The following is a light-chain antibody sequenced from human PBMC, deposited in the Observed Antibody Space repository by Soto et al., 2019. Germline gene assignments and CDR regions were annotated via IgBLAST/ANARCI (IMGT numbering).Light chain of an antibody. CDR2: DVT. V-gene: IGLV2-11*01. J-gene: IGLJ2*01. Sequence: QSALTQPRSVSGSPGQSVTISCTGSSSDIGAYNYVSWYQQHPGKAPKLMIYDVTNRPSGVPDRFSGSKSGNTASLTISGLQADDEADYYCCSYAGSYIFVFGGGTKLTVL. CDR3: CSYAGSYIFV. CDR1: SSDIGAYNY.